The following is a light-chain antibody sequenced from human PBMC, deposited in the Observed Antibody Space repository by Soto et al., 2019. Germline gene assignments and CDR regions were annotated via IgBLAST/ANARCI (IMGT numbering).Light chain of an antibody. CDR1: QNINNN. V-gene: IGKV3-15*01. Sequence: EIVMTQSPATLSVSPGDRATLSCRASQNINNNLAWYQQKPGQGPRLLIYGASSRATGIPARFSGSGSGTGFTLTISSLQSEDFANYYCQKYNNSPLTFGGGTKVEIK. CDR2: GAS. CDR3: QKYNNSPLT. J-gene: IGKJ4*01.